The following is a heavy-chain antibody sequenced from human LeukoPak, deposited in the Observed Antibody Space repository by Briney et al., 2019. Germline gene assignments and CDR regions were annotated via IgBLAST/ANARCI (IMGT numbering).Heavy chain of an antibody. CDR3: ARGNDSSGYTGEFDY. Sequence: SETLSLTCTVSGGSISSYYWSWIRQPPGKGLEWIGYIYYSGSTNYNPSLKSRVTISVDTSKNQFSLKLSSVTAADTAVYHCARGNDSSGYTGEFDYWGQGTLVTVSS. J-gene: IGHJ4*02. CDR1: GGSISSYY. V-gene: IGHV4-59*12. CDR2: IYYSGST. D-gene: IGHD3-22*01.